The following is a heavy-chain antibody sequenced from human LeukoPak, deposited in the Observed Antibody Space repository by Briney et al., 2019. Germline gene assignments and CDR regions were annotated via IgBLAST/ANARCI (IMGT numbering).Heavy chain of an antibody. CDR3: AKAGPRYSSSSDPSQFFDY. CDR1: GFTFSSYG. J-gene: IGHJ4*02. Sequence: PEGSLRLSCAASGFTFSSYGMHWVRQAPGKGLEWVAVIWYDGSNKYYADSVKGRFTISRDNSKNTLYLQMNSLRAEDTAVYYCAKAGPRYSSSSDPSQFFDYWGQGTLVTVSS. CDR2: IWYDGSNK. D-gene: IGHD6-6*01. V-gene: IGHV3-33*06.